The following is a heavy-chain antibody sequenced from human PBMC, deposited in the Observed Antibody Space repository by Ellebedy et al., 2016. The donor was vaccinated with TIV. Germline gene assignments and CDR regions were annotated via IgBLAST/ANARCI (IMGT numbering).Heavy chain of an antibody. CDR3: ATFNQYYTYLGV. D-gene: IGHD1-14*01. CDR2: ISNRDRT. Sequence: SETLSLTXTVSGASISSSSDYWVWIRQPPGKGLEWIGTISNRDRTDYNPSLKSRVFILVDASKNQFFLKLTSVTAADTAVYYCATFNQYYTYLGVWGKGTTVIVSS. J-gene: IGHJ6*03. CDR1: GASISSSSDY. V-gene: IGHV4-39*01.